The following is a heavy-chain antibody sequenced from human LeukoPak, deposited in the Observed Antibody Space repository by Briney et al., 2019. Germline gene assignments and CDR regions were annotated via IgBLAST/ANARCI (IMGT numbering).Heavy chain of an antibody. CDR2: ISGSGGST. J-gene: IGHJ4*02. CDR3: AKDLFLGLYDSSGYYVRARNAFDY. V-gene: IGHV3-23*01. D-gene: IGHD3-22*01. CDR1: RFTFSSYA. Sequence: GGSLRLSCAASRFTFSSYAMSWVRQAPGKGLEWVSAISGSGGSTYYADPVKGRFTISRDNSKNTLYLQMNSLRAEDTAVYYCAKDLFLGLYDSSGYYVRARNAFDYWGQGTLVTVSS.